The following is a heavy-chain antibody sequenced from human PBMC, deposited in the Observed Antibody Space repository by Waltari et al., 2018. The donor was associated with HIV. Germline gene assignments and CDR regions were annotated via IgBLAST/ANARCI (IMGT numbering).Heavy chain of an antibody. D-gene: IGHD3-9*01. CDR3: ARARDILSGYPHFDS. CDR1: GGSIIRGGDY. CDR2: IYYSGST. J-gene: IGHJ4*02. V-gene: IGHV4-31*03. Sequence: QVQLQESGTGLVKPSQTLSLTCTVSGGSIIRGGDYWSWIRQHPGKGLEWIGYIYYSGSTYYNPSLKSRVTISVDTSKNQFSLKLTSVTAADTALYYCARARDILSGYPHFDSWGQGTLVTVSS.